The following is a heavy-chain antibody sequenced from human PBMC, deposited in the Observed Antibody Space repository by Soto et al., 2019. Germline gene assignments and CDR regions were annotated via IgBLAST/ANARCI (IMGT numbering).Heavy chain of an antibody. D-gene: IGHD6-13*01. CDR3: TIGSWSGEVLDV. V-gene: IGHV1-69*02. J-gene: IGHJ3*01. Sequence: QVQLVQSGAEVKKPGSSVKVSCKPSGGTVSSQTMFWVRQAPGQGLEWMGRIIPVFDIVNSAQKFQDRVTFTAAKSTTTAYMELSSLTSDDTAVYYCTIGSWSGEVLDVWGQGTLVTVSS. CDR1: GGTVSSQT. CDR2: IIPVFDIV.